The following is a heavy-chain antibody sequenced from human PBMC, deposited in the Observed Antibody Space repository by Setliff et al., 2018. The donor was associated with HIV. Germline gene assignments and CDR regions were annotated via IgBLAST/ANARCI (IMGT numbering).Heavy chain of an antibody. Sequence: ASVKVSCKASGYTFSSYGISWVRQAPGQGLEWMGWISAYNGDTNYAQKLQGRVTMTTDTSTSTAYMELSSLRSEDTAVYYCATDWGLSFDYWGQGTLVTVSS. CDR2: ISAYNGDT. D-gene: IGHD7-27*01. CDR1: GYTFSSYG. V-gene: IGHV1-18*01. CDR3: ATDWGLSFDY. J-gene: IGHJ4*02.